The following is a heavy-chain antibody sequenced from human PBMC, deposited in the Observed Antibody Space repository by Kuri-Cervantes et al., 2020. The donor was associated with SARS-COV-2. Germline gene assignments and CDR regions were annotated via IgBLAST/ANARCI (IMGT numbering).Heavy chain of an antibody. V-gene: IGHV3-33*08. CDR2: IWYDGRNT. Sequence: GGSLRLSCASSGFTFSDYDMHWVRQAPGKGREWVAVIWYDGRNTYYTGSVKGRFTISRDNSKNMLYLEVNSLRAEDTAVYYCARNHSMDVWGTGTAVTVSS. J-gene: IGHJ6*03. CDR1: GFTFSDYD. CDR3: ARNHSMDV.